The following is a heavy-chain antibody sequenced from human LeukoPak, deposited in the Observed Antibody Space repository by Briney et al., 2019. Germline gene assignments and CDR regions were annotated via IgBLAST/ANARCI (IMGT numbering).Heavy chain of an antibody. J-gene: IGHJ3*02. D-gene: IGHD4-17*01. CDR1: GFAFSSFS. Sequence: GGSLGLSCAASGFAFSSFSMNWVRRVPGKGLEWVSSISSSSSYIHYADSVKGRFTISRDNAKSSLYLQMNSLRAEDTAVYYCARDMGLTTVTTVFAFDIWGQGTMVTVSS. CDR2: ISSSSSYI. CDR3: ARDMGLTTVTTVFAFDI. V-gene: IGHV3-21*01.